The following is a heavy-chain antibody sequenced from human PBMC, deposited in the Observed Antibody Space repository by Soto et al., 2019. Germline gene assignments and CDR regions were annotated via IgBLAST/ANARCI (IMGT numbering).Heavy chain of an antibody. CDR2: ISYDGSNK. D-gene: IGHD1-26*01. V-gene: IGHV3-30*18. J-gene: IGHJ6*02. Sequence: GGSLRLSCAASGFTFSSYGMHWVRQAPGKELEWVAVISYDGSNKYYADSVKGRFTISRDNSKNTLYLQMNSLRAEDTAVYYCAKDSTSLGIPGPYYYYYGMDVWGQGTTVTVSS. CDR1: GFTFSSYG. CDR3: AKDSTSLGIPGPYYYYYGMDV.